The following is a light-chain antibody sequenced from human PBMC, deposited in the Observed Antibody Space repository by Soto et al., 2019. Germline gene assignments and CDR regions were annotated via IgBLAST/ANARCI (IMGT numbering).Light chain of an antibody. CDR1: SSNIGAGYD. CDR2: GNS. J-gene: IGLJ3*02. CDR3: QPYDSSLSGWRV. V-gene: IGLV1-40*01. Sequence: QSVLTQPPSVSGAPGQRVTISCTGSSSNIGAGYDVHWYQQLPGTAPKLLIYGNSNRPSGVPDRFSGSKSGTSAYLAITGLQAEDEADYYCQPYDSSLSGWRVFGGGTKLTVL.